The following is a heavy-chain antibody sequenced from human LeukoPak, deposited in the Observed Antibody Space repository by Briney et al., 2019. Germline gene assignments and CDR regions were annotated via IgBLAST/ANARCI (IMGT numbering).Heavy chain of an antibody. D-gene: IGHD3-22*01. J-gene: IGHJ4*02. CDR3: AKARYYDSSGPFDY. Sequence: GGSLRLSCAASGFTFSTYAMSWVRQAPGKGLEWVSSISGSATNTYYADSVKGRFTISRDKSKDTLDLQMISLRAEDTAVYYCAKARYYDSSGPFDYWGQGTLVTVSS. CDR1: GFTFSTYA. CDR2: ISGSATNT. V-gene: IGHV3-23*01.